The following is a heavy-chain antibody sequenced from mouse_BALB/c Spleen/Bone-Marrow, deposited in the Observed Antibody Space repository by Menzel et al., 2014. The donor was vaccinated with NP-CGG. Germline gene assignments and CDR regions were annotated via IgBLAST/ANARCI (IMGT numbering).Heavy chain of an antibody. D-gene: IGHD1-1*01. V-gene: IGHV14-3*02. J-gene: IGHJ3*01. Sequence: VQLKDSGAELVKPGASVKLSCTASGFNIKDTYMHWVKQRPEQGLEWIGRIDPANGNTKYDPKFQGKATITADTSSNTAYLQLSSLTSEDTAVYYCANYYYGSSLFAYWGQGTLVTASA. CDR3: ANYYYGSSLFAY. CDR1: GFNIKDTY. CDR2: IDPANGNT.